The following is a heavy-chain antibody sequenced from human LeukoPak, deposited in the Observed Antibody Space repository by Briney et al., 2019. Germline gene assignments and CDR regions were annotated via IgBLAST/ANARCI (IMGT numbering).Heavy chain of an antibody. CDR2: IYYSGST. V-gene: IGHV4-39*01. Sequence: PSETLSLTCTVSGGSIRSSSYYWGWIRQPPGKGLEWIGSIYYSGSTYYNPSLKSRVTISVDTSKNQFSLKLSSVTAADTAVYYCVPLKRSGYLESMDVWGKGTTVTVSS. D-gene: IGHD3-3*01. CDR3: VPLKRSGYLESMDV. J-gene: IGHJ6*03. CDR1: GGSIRSSSYY.